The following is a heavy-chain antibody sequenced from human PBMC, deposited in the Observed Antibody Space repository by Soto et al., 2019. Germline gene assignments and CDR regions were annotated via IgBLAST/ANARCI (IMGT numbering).Heavy chain of an antibody. CDR2: ISWDGGST. D-gene: IGHD3-22*01. Sequence: EVQLVESGGVVVQPGGSLRLSCAASGFTFDDYAMHWVRQAPGKGLEWVSLISWDGGSTYYADSVKGRFTISRDNSKNSLHLQMNSLRAEDTALYYCAKDQYYDSSGYFDYWGQGTLVTVSS. V-gene: IGHV3-43D*04. J-gene: IGHJ4*02. CDR1: GFTFDDYA. CDR3: AKDQYYDSSGYFDY.